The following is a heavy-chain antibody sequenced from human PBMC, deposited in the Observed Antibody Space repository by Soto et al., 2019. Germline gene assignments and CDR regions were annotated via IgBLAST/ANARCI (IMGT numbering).Heavy chain of an antibody. V-gene: IGHV1-45*02. CDR1: GNTFTYRY. CDR2: ITPFSGDV. J-gene: IGHJ4*02. CDR3: AGGGAGSGPFTWELPDH. D-gene: IGHD1-26*01. Sequence: QMQLVPSGAEVKKTGSSVTVSCKALGNTFTYRYLHWVRQAPGQALEWMGWITPFSGDVHYAQTFQERVTITRDRSINTAYMQMSSLRSEDTAMYFCAGGGAGSGPFTWELPDHWGQGNLVTVSS.